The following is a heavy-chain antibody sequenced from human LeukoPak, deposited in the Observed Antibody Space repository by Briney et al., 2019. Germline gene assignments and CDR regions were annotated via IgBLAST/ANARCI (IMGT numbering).Heavy chain of an antibody. J-gene: IGHJ5*02. V-gene: IGHV3-23*01. CDR2: ISGSGGST. D-gene: IGHD6-13*01. CDR3: AKDSSSWYGAYNWFDP. CDR1: GFTFSTYG. Sequence: GGSLRLSCAASGFTFSTYGMQWVRQVPGKGLEWVSAISGSGGSTYYADSVKGRFTISRDNSKNTLYLQMNSLRAEDTAVYYCAKDSSSWYGAYNWFDPWGQGTLVTVSS.